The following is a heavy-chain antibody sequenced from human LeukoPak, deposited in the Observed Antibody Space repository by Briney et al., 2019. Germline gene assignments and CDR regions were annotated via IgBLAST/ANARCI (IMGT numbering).Heavy chain of an antibody. Sequence: SETLSLTCTVSGGSISSSVCYWGWIRQSPGKGLEWIGSIYYSGRTYYNPSLKSRVTISVDTSKNQFSLKLSSVTAADTAVYYCARQSGWSEPFDYWGQGTLVPVSS. J-gene: IGHJ4*02. V-gene: IGHV4-39*01. CDR3: ARQSGWSEPFDY. CDR2: IYYSGRT. CDR1: GGSISSSVCY. D-gene: IGHD6-19*01.